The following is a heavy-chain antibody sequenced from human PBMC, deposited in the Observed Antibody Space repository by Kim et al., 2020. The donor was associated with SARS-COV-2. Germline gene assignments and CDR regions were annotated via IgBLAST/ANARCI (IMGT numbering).Heavy chain of an antibody. CDR3: ARGGYSNYRAGGYGMDV. V-gene: IGHV4-34*01. D-gene: IGHD4-4*01. CDR2: INHSGST. J-gene: IGHJ6*02. CDR1: GGSFSGYY. Sequence: SETLSLTCAVYGGSFSGYYWSWIRQPPGKGLEWIGEINHSGSTNYNPSLKSRVTISVDTSKNQFSLKLSSVTAADTAVYYCARGGYSNYRAGGYGMDVWGQGTTVTVSS.